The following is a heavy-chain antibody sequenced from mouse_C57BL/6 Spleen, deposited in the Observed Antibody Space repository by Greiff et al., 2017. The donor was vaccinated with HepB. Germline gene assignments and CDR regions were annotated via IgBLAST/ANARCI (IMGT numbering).Heavy chain of an antibody. J-gene: IGHJ4*01. V-gene: IGHV1-82*01. D-gene: IGHD3-1*01. CDR2: IYPGDGDT. Sequence: VQLQQSGPELVKPGASVKISCKASGYAFSSSWMNWVKQRPGKGLEWIGRIYPGDGDTNYNGKFTGKATLTEDKSSSTAYMQLSSLTSEDSAVHFCARGGYCTRYAMDYWGQGTSVTVSS. CDR3: ARGGYCTRYAMDY. CDR1: GYAFSSSW.